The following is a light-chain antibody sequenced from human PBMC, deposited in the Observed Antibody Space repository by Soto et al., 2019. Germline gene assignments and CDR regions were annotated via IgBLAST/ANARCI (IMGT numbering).Light chain of an antibody. CDR3: QQYNNWPFS. CDR1: QGVTTN. V-gene: IGKV3-15*01. CDR2: DVS. Sequence: GMTQSPATVAVSPGERATLSCRAGQGVTTNFAWYQQKSGQSPRLLIYDVSIRATGVPARFSATGSETDFTLTISGLQSEDSAVYLCQQYNNWPFSFAQGTRLEI. J-gene: IGKJ5*01.